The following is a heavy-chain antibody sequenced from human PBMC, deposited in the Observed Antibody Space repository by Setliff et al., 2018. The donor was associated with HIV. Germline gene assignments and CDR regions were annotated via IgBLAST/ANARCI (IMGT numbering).Heavy chain of an antibody. V-gene: IGHV4-59*01. Sequence: SETLSLTCKVSGAPISSYYWNWIRQPPGKGLEWIGYIYNSGYSNSKPSLKSRVTISLDTSKNQFSLKLSSVTAADTAVYYCARGDGYRANDAYCDTGMDVWGQGITVTVSS. D-gene: IGHD5-12*01. CDR1: GAPISSYY. CDR2: IYNSGYS. J-gene: IGHJ6*02. CDR3: ARGDGYRANDAYCDTGMDV.